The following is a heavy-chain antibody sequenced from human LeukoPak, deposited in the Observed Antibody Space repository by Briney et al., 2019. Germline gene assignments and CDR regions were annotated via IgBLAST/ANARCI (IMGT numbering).Heavy chain of an antibody. D-gene: IGHD5-18*01. Sequence: SETLSLTCTVSGGSISSYYWSWIRQPPGKGLEWIGYIYYSGSTIYNPSLKSRVTISVDTSKNQFSLKLSSVTAADTAVYYCAGDTAISFFDYWGQGTLVTVSS. CDR1: GGSISSYY. J-gene: IGHJ4*02. V-gene: IGHV4-59*01. CDR2: IYYSGST. CDR3: AGDTAISFFDY.